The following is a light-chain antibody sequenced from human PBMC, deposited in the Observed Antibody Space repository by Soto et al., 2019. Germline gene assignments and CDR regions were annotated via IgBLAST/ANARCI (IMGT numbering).Light chain of an antibody. CDR1: SGSIASNY. CDR2: EDN. J-gene: IGLJ2*01. CDR3: QSYDSSIV. V-gene: IGLV6-57*04. Sequence: LTQPHSVSESPGKMVTISCTRSSGSIASNYVQWYQQRPGSAPTTVIYEDNQRPSGVPDRFSGSIDSSSNSASLTISGLKTEDEADYYCQSYDSSIVFGGGTKLTVL.